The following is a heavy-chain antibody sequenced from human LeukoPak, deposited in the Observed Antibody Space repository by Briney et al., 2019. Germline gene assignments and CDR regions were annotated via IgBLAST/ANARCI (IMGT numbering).Heavy chain of an antibody. Sequence: GGSLRLSCAASGFTFSSYGMHWVRQAPGKGLEWVAVISYDGSNKYYADSVKGRFTISRDNSKNTLYLQMNSLRAEDTAVYYCAKGRKYCSGGSCLGGPFDYWGQGTLVTVSS. CDR1: GFTFSSYG. CDR3: AKGRKYCSGGSCLGGPFDY. D-gene: IGHD2-15*01. J-gene: IGHJ4*02. V-gene: IGHV3-30*18. CDR2: ISYDGSNK.